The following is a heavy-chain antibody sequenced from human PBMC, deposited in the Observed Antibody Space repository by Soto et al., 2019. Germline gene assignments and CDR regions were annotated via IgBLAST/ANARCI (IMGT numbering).Heavy chain of an antibody. CDR1: GFTFSRYN. V-gene: IGHV3-48*01. CDR3: ARDPYSGDDIDLDY. D-gene: IGHD5-12*01. Sequence: EVQLVESGGDLVQPGGSLRLSCEASGFTFSRYNMNWVRQAPGKGLDWVSYISASSSSIFYADSVKGRFTISRDNAKNSLYLQINRLRAEDTAIYYCARDPYSGDDIDLDYWGQGTLVTVSS. CDR2: ISASSSSI. J-gene: IGHJ4*02.